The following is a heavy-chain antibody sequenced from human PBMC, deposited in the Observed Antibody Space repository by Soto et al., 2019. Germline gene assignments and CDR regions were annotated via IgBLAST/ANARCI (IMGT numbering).Heavy chain of an antibody. D-gene: IGHD1-26*01. CDR2: IYYSGST. CDR1: GGSISSYY. V-gene: IGHV4-59*01. Sequence: QVQLQESGPGLVKPSETLSLTCTVSGGSISSYYWSWIRQPPGKGLEWIGYIYYSGSTNYNPSLKSLVTISVDTPKNQFSLKLSSVTAADTAVYYCARRYGGNFDSWGQGTLVTVSS. J-gene: IGHJ4*02. CDR3: ARRYGGNFDS.